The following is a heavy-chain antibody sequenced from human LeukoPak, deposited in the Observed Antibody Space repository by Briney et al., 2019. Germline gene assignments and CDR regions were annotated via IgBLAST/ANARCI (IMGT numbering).Heavy chain of an antibody. D-gene: IGHD4-17*01. CDR2: VSGSGGAT. Sequence: GGSLRLSCAVSGFTISSYAVSWVRQAPGKGLEWVSAVSGSGGATYYADSVKGRFTVSRDNSKNTLYLQMNSLTAEDTAVYYCAKLRRAQEDYWGQGTLATVSS. CDR1: GFTISSYA. CDR3: AKLRRAQEDY. J-gene: IGHJ4*02. V-gene: IGHV3-23*01.